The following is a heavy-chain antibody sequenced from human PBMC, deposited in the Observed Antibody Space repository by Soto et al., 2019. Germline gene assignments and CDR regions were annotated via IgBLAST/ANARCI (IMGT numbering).Heavy chain of an antibody. V-gene: IGHV1-69*01. CDR1: GGTFSSYA. CDR2: IIPIFGTA. J-gene: IGHJ4*02. CDR3: ASGRGTYYYDSSGYWRFDY. Sequence: QVQLVQSGAEVKKPGSSVKVSCKASGGTFSSYAISWVRQAPGQGLEWMGGIIPIFGTANYAQKFQGRVTITADESTSTAYMELSSLRSEDMAVYYCASGRGTYYYDSSGYWRFDYWGQGTLVTVSS. D-gene: IGHD3-22*01.